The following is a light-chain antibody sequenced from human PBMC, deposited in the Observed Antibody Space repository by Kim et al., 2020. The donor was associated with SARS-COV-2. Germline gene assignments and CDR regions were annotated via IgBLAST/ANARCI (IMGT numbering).Light chain of an antibody. CDR1: NSKIGHNS. J-gene: IGLJ3*02. V-gene: IGLV1-47*01. CDR3: ATWDDSLRAWV. Sequence: RVTISCSGTNSKIGHNSVYWYQHLPGAGPKLLIYKNDRRPSGVPDRFSGSKSATSASLAISGLRSEDEADYYCATWDDSLRAWVFGGGTQLTVL. CDR2: KND.